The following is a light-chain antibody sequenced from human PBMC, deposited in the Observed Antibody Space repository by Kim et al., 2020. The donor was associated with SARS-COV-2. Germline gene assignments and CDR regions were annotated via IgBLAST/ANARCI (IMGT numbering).Light chain of an antibody. V-gene: IGKV1-5*03. Sequence: SASVGDRVTITCRASQSISTWLAWYQQKPGKAPKPLIYRASSLESGVPSRFSGSGSGTEFTLTISSLQPDDFATYYCQQHNSYPSTFGQGTKLEI. CDR1: QSISTW. CDR3: QQHNSYPST. CDR2: RAS. J-gene: IGKJ2*01.